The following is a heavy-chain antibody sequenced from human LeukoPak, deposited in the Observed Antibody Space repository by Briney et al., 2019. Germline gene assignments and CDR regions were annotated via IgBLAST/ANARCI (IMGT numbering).Heavy chain of an antibody. CDR2: IYYGGST. V-gene: IGHV4-59*08. Sequence: PSETLSLTCTVSGGSISSYYWSWIRQPPGKGLEWIGYIYYGGSTNYNPSLKSRVTISVDTSKNQFSLKLSSVTAADTAVYYCARLGPEVYGGNRVFDYWGQGTLVTVSS. D-gene: IGHD4-23*01. CDR1: GGSISSYY. CDR3: ARLGPEVYGGNRVFDY. J-gene: IGHJ4*02.